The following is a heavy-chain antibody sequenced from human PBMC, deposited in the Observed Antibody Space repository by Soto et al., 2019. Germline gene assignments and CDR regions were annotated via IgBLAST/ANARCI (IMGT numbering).Heavy chain of an antibody. CDR3: AKDAVPYNGKWDWFDS. J-gene: IGHJ5*01. Sequence: DVQLLESGGGLVQPGGSLTLSCAASRFTFSDFAMSWVRQAPGKGLEWVSSIGGTGTDTHYPDSVKGRVTISRANSRNTLYLQIDSLRDEDTAVYYCAKDAVPYNGKWDWFDSWGQGTLVIVSS. V-gene: IGHV3-23*01. D-gene: IGHD1-20*01. CDR1: RFTFSDFA. CDR2: IGGTGTDT.